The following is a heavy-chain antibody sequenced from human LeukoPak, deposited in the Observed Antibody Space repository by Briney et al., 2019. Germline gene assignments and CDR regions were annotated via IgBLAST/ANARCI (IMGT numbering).Heavy chain of an antibody. J-gene: IGHJ4*02. CDR3: ARGGRHKVWVGESKVKKTGFDY. CDR1: GGSISSSPYY. D-gene: IGHD3-10*01. Sequence: SETLSLTCTVSGGSISSSPYYWGWIRQPPGKGLEWIGTIYYSGSTYYNPSLKSRVTISVDTSKNQFSLKLTSVTAADAAVYYCARGGRHKVWVGESKVKKTGFDYWGQGTLVTVSS. V-gene: IGHV4-39*01. CDR2: IYYSGST.